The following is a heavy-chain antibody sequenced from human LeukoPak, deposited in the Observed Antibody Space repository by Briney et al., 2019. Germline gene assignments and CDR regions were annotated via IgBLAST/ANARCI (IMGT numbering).Heavy chain of an antibody. Sequence: SQTLSLTFAVSGGSIRSGGYSRSLIRQPPGKGLGWIGYIYHSGSPYYNPSLRSRVTISVDRSKNQFSLKLSSVTAADTAVYYCASGTECGGDCYSLWGQGTLVTVSS. V-gene: IGHV4-30-2*01. CDR2: IYHSGSP. CDR3: ASGTECGGDCYSL. D-gene: IGHD2-21*02. J-gene: IGHJ4*02. CDR1: GGSIRSGGYS.